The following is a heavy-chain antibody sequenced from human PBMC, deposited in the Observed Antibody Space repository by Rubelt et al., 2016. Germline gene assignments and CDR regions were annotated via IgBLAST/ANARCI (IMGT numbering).Heavy chain of an antibody. CDR3: ASMYSSSWYRGWFDP. CDR2: ISAYNGNT. V-gene: IGHV1-18*01. J-gene: IGHJ5*02. Sequence: QVQLVQSGAEVKKPGASVKVSCKASGYTFTSYGISWVRQAPGQGLEWMGWISAYNGNTNYAQKLQGRVTITTDTSTRTAYMELRSLRSDDTAVYYCASMYSSSWYRGWFDPWGQGTLVTVSS. CDR1: GYTFTSYG. D-gene: IGHD6-13*01.